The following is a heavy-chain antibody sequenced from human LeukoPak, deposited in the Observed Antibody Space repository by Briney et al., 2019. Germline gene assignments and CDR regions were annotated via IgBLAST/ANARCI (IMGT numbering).Heavy chain of an antibody. Sequence: PGGSLRLSCAASGFTFDDYGMSWVRQAPGRGLEWVSGINWSGSNTGYPDSVKGQFTISRDNAKNSLYLQMNSLRAEDMALYYCARDLGGWPPSYYFDYWGQGTLVTVSS. CDR1: GFTFDDYG. CDR3: ARDLGGWPPSYYFDY. CDR2: INWSGSNT. D-gene: IGHD6-19*01. J-gene: IGHJ4*02. V-gene: IGHV3-20*04.